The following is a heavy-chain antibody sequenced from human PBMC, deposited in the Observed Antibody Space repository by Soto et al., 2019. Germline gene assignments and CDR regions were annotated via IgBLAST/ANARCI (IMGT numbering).Heavy chain of an antibody. Sequence: EVQLLESGGGLVQPGGSLRLSCAASGFTLSSYAMSWVRQAPGKGLEWVSAISGSGGGTYYADSVKGRFTISRYNSKNTLYLQMNSLRAEDTAVYYCAKLSPYDYGETGYWGQGTLVTVSS. J-gene: IGHJ4*02. D-gene: IGHD4-17*01. CDR2: ISGSGGGT. V-gene: IGHV3-23*01. CDR3: AKLSPYDYGETGY. CDR1: GFTLSSYA.